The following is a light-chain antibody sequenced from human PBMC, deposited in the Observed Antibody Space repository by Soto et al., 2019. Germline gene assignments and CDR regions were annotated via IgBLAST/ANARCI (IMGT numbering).Light chain of an antibody. CDR2: EDN. V-gene: IGLV6-57*02. J-gene: IGLJ2*01. CDR1: SGSITSNY. Sequence: NFMLTQPHSVSESPGKTVTISCTGSSGSITSNYVQWYQQRPGSAPTPVIYEDNERPSAVPDRFSGSIDSSSNSAFLTISGLKTDDEADYYCQSYDSGNVVFGGGTKLTVL. CDR3: QSYDSGNVV.